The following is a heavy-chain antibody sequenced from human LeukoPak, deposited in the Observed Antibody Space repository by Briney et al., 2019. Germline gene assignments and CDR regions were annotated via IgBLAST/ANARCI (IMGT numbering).Heavy chain of an antibody. CDR3: ARGKAAAANYMDV. Sequence: GGSLRLSCAASGLTFSSYSMNWVRQAPGKGLEWVSSISSSSSYIYYADSVKGRFTISRDNAKNSLYLQMNSLRAEDTAVYYCARGKAAAANYMDVWGKGTTVTVSS. CDR2: ISSSSSYI. D-gene: IGHD6-13*01. V-gene: IGHV3-21*01. J-gene: IGHJ6*03. CDR1: GLTFSSYS.